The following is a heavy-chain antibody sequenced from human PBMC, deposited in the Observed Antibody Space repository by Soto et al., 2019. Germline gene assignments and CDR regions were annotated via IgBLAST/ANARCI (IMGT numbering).Heavy chain of an antibody. CDR3: ARVGIGIGIAASXSLTPHLKYYYYYGMDV. J-gene: IGHJ6*02. CDR1: GGSISSSNW. D-gene: IGHD6-25*01. V-gene: IGHV4-4*02. Sequence: SETLSLTCAVSGGSISSSNWWSWVRQPPGKGLEWIGEIYHSGSTNYNPSLKSRVTISVDKSKNQFSLKLSSVTAADTAVYYCARVGIGIGIAASXSLTPHLKYYYYYGMDVWGQGTTVTVSS. CDR2: IYHSGST.